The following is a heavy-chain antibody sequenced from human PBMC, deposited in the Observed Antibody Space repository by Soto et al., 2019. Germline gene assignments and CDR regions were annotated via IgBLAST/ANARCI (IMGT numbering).Heavy chain of an antibody. Sequence: ASVKVACKASGYNFTAYDINSVRQATGHGLEWMGWINPNSGNIGYAQRFQGRVTMTRDTAIRTAYMEVSSLRSDETAVYYCARGRASGSYYLLDYWGQGTLVTVSS. D-gene: IGHD3-10*01. J-gene: IGHJ4*02. V-gene: IGHV1-8*01. CDR1: GYNFTAYD. CDR2: INPNSGNI. CDR3: ARGRASGSYYLLDY.